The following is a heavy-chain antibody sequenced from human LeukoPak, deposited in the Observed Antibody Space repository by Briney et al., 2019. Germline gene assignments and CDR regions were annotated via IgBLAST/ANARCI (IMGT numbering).Heavy chain of an antibody. D-gene: IGHD5-18*01. V-gene: IGHV3-30-3*01. CDR1: GFTFSSYA. J-gene: IGHJ4*02. CDR2: ISYDGSNK. Sequence: GRSLRLSCAASGFTFSSYAMHWVRQAPGKGLEWVAVISYDGSNKYYADSVKGRFTISRDNSKNTLYLQMNSLRAEVTAVYYCARDLWDTAPFGYWGQGTLVTVSS. CDR3: ARDLWDTAPFGY.